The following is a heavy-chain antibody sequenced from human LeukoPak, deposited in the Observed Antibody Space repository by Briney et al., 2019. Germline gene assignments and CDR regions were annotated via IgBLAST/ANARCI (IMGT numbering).Heavy chain of an antibody. V-gene: IGHV3-7*01. CDR2: INQDGSEK. Sequence: PGGSLRLSCAASGFTFSNYWMSWVRQAPGKGLEGVANINQDGSEKNYVDSVKGQFTISRDNAKNSLYLQMNSLRAEDTAVYYGARIPEWRNYPDYWGQGTPVTVSS. CDR1: GFTFSNYW. J-gene: IGHJ4*02. CDR3: ARIPEWRNYPDY. D-gene: IGHD3-3*01.